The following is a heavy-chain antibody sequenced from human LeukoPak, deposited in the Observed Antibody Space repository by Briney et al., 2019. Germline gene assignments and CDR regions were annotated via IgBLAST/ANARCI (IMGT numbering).Heavy chain of an antibody. CDR3: ARGSSVVGLD. J-gene: IGHJ4*02. V-gene: IGHV3-74*01. CDR2: INGDGSST. Sequence: GGSLRLSCAASGFTFSTSWLHWVRQAPGKGLVWVSRINGDGSSTSYADSVKGRFTISRDSAKNTLYLQMNSLRAEDTAVYYCARGSSVVGLDWGQGTLVTVSS. CDR1: GFTFSTSW. D-gene: IGHD2-15*01.